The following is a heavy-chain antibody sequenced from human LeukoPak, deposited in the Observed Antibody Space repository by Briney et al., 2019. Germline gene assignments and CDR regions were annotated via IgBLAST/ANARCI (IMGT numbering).Heavy chain of an antibody. CDR2: INSDGSST. Sequence: GGSLRLSCAASGFTFSSYWMHWVRQAPGKGLVWVSRINSDGSSTSYADSVKGRFTISRDNAKNTLYLQMNSLRAEDTAVYYCTTGGSGSYRYYYYYYYMDVWGKGTTVTVSS. J-gene: IGHJ6*03. CDR3: TTGGSGSYRYYYYYYYMDV. V-gene: IGHV3-74*01. D-gene: IGHD3-10*01. CDR1: GFTFSSYW.